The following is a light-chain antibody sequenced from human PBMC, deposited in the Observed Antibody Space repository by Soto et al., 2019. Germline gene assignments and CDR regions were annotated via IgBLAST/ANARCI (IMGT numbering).Light chain of an antibody. J-gene: IGLJ1*01. Sequence: QSVLTQPPSASGTPGQRVTISCSGSSSNIGSNYVYWYQQLPGTAPKLLIYRNNQRPSGVPARFSGSKSGTSASLAISGLRYEDEADYYCAAWYDSLSGPLYVFGTGTKLTVL. CDR2: RNN. CDR1: SSNIGSNY. CDR3: AAWYDSLSGPLYV. V-gene: IGLV1-47*01.